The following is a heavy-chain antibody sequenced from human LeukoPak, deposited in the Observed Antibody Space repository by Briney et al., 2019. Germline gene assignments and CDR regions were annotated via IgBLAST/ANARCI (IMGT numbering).Heavy chain of an antibody. CDR2: INPNSGGT. J-gene: IGHJ5*02. V-gene: IGHV1-2*02. CDR1: GYTFTGYY. CDR3: ARESAAVDGGNWFDP. Sequence: ASVKVSCKASGYTFTGYYMHWVRQAPGQGLECMGWINPNSGGTNYAQKCQSRVTMNRDTSVSIAYMELSGLRSEDTAIYYCARESAAVDGGNWFDPWGRGTLVTVSS. D-gene: IGHD6-13*01.